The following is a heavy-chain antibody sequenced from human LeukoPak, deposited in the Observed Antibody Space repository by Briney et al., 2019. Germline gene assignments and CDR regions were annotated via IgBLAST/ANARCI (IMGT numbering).Heavy chain of an antibody. CDR2: ISSSGSTI. CDR1: GFTFSDYY. J-gene: IGHJ4*02. V-gene: IGHV3-11*01. CDR3: ARDRLSRGYSYGYDY. Sequence: GGSLRLSCAASGFTFSDYYMSWIRQAPGKGLEWVSYISSSGSTIYYADSVKGRFTISRDNAKNSLYLQLKCLRAEDTAVYFCARDRLSRGYSYGYDYWGQGTLVTVSS. D-gene: IGHD5-18*01.